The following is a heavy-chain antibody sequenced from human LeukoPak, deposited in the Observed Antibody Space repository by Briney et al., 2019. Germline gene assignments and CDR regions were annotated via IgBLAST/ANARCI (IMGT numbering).Heavy chain of an antibody. Sequence: GGSVKLSCTASGFTFSTYWMNRVRQAPGKGLEWVANIKDDGSDKYYVDSVKGRFSISKDNAKNSLYLQMNSLRVEDTAVYYCVPLNWNPPGDFDRWGQGTLVTVSS. J-gene: IGHJ4*02. V-gene: IGHV3-7*01. CDR1: GFTFSTYW. CDR3: VPLNWNPPGDFDR. CDR2: IKDDGSDK. D-gene: IGHD1-20*01.